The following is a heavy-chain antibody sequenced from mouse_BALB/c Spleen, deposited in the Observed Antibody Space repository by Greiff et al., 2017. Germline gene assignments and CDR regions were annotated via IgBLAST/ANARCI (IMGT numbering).Heavy chain of an antibody. CDR1: GYTFTSYW. D-gene: IGHD1-1*01. Sequence: QVQLQQPGAELVKPGASVKLSCKASGYTFTSYWMHWVKQRPGQGLEWIGEINPSNGRTNYNEKFKSKATLTVDKSSSTAYMQLSSLTSEDSAVYYCARSGYYGSSSYAMDYWGQGTSGTVSS. CDR2: INPSNGRT. J-gene: IGHJ4*01. CDR3: ARSGYYGSSSYAMDY. V-gene: IGHV1S81*02.